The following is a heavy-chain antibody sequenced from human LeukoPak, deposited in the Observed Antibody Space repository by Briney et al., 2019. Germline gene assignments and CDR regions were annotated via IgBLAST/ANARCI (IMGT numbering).Heavy chain of an antibody. D-gene: IGHD2-21*02. Sequence: GGSLRLSCAASGFTFSTYWMSWVRQVPGKGLEWVANIKQDGSEKKYVDPVKGRFIISRDNAENSLYLQMNSLRAEDTAVYYCARGYCGGDCHLGYFDLWGRGTLVTVSS. CDR3: ARGYCGGDCHLGYFDL. V-gene: IGHV3-7*02. CDR1: GFTFSTYW. CDR2: IKQDGSEK. J-gene: IGHJ2*01.